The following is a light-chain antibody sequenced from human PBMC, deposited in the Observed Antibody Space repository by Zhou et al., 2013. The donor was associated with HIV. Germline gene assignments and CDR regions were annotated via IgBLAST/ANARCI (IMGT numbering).Light chain of an antibody. CDR1: QSVSSN. CDR2: GAS. CDR3: QQYGSSPLT. J-gene: IGKJ4*01. Sequence: EIVMTQSPATLSVSPGERATLSCRASQSVSSNLAWYQQKPGQAPRLLIYGASSRATGIPDRFSGSGSGTDFNLTISRLEPEDFAVYYCQQYGSSPLTFGGATKVEIQ. V-gene: IGKV3-20*01.